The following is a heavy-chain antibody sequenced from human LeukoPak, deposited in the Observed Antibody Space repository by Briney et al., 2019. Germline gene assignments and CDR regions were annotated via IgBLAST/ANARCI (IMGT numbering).Heavy chain of an antibody. CDR2: ISSSSSTI. CDR3: AKGGSYGVAYFDY. J-gene: IGHJ4*02. CDR1: GFTFSSYS. V-gene: IGHV3-48*04. D-gene: IGHD5-18*01. Sequence: GGSLRLSCAASGFTFSSYSMNWVRQAPGKGLEWVSYISSSSSTIYYADSVKGRFTISRDNAKNSLYLQMNSLRAEDTAVYYCAKGGSYGVAYFDYWGQGTLVTVSS.